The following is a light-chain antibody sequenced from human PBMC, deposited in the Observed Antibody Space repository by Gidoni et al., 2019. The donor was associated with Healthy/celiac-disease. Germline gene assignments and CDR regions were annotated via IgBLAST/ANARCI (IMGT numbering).Light chain of an antibody. J-gene: IGKJ4*01. CDR1: QSLLHSNGYNY. CDR3: MQALQTPLT. V-gene: IGKV2-28*01. CDR2: LGS. Sequence: DIVMTQSPLSLPVTPGEPASISCRSSQSLLHSNGYNYLDWYLQKPGQSTQLLIYLGSNRASGVPERFRGSGSGTDVTLKISRVEAEDVGVYYCMQALQTPLTFGGGTKVEIK.